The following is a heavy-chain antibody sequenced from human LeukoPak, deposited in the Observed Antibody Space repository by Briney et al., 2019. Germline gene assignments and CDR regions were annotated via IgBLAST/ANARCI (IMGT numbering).Heavy chain of an antibody. CDR1: GGSISTYY. J-gene: IGHJ4*02. Sequence: SETLSLTCTVSGGSISTYYWSWIRQPAGKGLEWIGRIYSSGSTNYNPSLKSRVTVSIDTSKNQFFLKVGSVTAADTAVYFCARDYGGNLDYWGQGTLDTVSS. V-gene: IGHV4-4*07. CDR3: ARDYGGNLDY. D-gene: IGHD4-23*01. CDR2: IYSSGST.